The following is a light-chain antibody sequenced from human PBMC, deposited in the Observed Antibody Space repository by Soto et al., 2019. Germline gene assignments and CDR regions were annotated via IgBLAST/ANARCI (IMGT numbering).Light chain of an antibody. J-gene: IGKJ1*01. CDR1: QSVSSSY. CDR3: QQYGSSPRT. V-gene: IGKV3-20*01. Sequence: EIVLTQSPGTRSLSPGEIATLSCRARQSVSSSYLAWYQQKPGQAPRLLIYGASSRATGIPDRFSGSGSGTDFTLTISRLEPEDFAVYYCQQYGSSPRTFGQGTKVEIK. CDR2: GAS.